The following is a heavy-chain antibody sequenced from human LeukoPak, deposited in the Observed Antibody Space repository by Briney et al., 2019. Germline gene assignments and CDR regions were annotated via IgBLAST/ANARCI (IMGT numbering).Heavy chain of an antibody. Sequence: ASVKVSCKASGYSFTAYYMHWVRQAPGQGLEWMGWINPNNGDTNYVQKFQGRVTMTRDTSISTVYMELTRLRSDDTAVYYCAREGGYDILTGYQDYWGQGTLVTVSS. CDR3: AREGGYDILTGYQDY. CDR1: GYSFTAYY. CDR2: INPNNGDT. V-gene: IGHV1-2*02. J-gene: IGHJ4*02. D-gene: IGHD3-9*01.